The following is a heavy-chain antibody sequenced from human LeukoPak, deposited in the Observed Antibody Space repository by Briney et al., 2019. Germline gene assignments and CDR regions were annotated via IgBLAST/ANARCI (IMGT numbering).Heavy chain of an antibody. D-gene: IGHD6-13*01. V-gene: IGHV3-30-3*01. J-gene: IGHJ4*02. CDR3: ASHYSHDY. CDR1: GFTFSSYA. CDR2: ISYDGSNK. Sequence: GGSLRLSCAASGFTFSSYAMHWVRQAPGKGLEWVAVISYDGSNKYYADSVKGRFTISRDNSKNTLYLQMNSLRAEDTAVYYCASHYSHDYWGQGTLVTVSS.